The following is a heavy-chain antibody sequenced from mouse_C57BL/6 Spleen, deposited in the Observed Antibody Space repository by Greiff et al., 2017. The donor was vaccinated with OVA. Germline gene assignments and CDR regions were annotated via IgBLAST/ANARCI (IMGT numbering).Heavy chain of an antibody. J-gene: IGHJ2*01. CDR1: GFTFSSYG. CDR2: ISSGGSYT. D-gene: IGHD1-1*01. Sequence: EVQRVESGGDLVKPGGSLKLSCAASGFTFSSYGMSWVRQTPDKRLEWVATISSGGSYTYYPDSVKGRFTISRDNAKNTLYLQMSSLKSEDTAMYYCARQDYYGSSTDYWGQGTTLTVSS. V-gene: IGHV5-6*01. CDR3: ARQDYYGSSTDY.